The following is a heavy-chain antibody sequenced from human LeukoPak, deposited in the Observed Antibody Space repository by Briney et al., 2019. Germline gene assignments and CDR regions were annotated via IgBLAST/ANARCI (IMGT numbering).Heavy chain of an antibody. D-gene: IGHD3-9*01. J-gene: IGHJ5*01. V-gene: IGHV1-2*02. Sequence: ASVKVSCKASGYTFTDYYIQWVRQAPGQGLEWMGWFNPNSGGSDYAQKFQGRVTMTGDTSISSGYMELSRLISDDTAVYYCAREKLRYFEKSGLDSWGQGTLVTVSS. CDR3: AREKLRYFEKSGLDS. CDR1: GYTFTDYY. CDR2: FNPNSGGS.